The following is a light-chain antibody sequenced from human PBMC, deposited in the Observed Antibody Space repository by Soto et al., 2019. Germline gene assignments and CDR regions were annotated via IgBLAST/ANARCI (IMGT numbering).Light chain of an antibody. CDR1: QTISGW. CDR3: QQYKNLYT. Sequence: DIQLTQSPSSLSASVGDRVTLTCRASQTISGWLAWYQQKPGGAPKLLIYDASNLESGVPSRFSGRESGTEYTLTISSLHPDDSGTYYCQQYKNLYTFGQGTKLEI. CDR2: DAS. V-gene: IGKV1-5*01. J-gene: IGKJ2*01.